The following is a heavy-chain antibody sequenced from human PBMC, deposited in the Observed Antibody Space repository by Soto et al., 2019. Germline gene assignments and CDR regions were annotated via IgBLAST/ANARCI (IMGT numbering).Heavy chain of an antibody. CDR1: GFTFRNYD. CDR3: ARTDRDFYGLDV. V-gene: IGHV3-13*05. Sequence: EVQLVESGGGLVQPGGSLRLSCEASGFTFRNYDMHWVRQGTGKGLEWVSGISAAGDPDYADSVDGRFTNSIENAQNSFFLQMNSLRVGDTAVYYFARTDRDFYGLDVWGQGTTVIVSS. CDR2: ISAAGDP. J-gene: IGHJ6*02.